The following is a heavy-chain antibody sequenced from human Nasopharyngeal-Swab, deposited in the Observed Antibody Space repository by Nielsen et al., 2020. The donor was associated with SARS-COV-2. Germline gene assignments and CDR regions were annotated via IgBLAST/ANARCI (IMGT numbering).Heavy chain of an antibody. CDR3: ARLVGCCSSTSCYTGWFDP. CDR2: IYPGDSDT. D-gene: IGHD2-2*02. Sequence: VRQMPGKGLAWMGIIYPGDSDTRYSPSFQGQVTISADKSISTAYLQWSSLKASDTAMYYCARLVGCCSSTSCYTGWFDPWGQGTLVTVSS. J-gene: IGHJ5*02. V-gene: IGHV5-51*01.